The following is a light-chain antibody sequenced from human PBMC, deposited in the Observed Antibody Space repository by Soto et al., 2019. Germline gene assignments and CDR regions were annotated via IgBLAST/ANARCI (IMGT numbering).Light chain of an antibody. CDR3: QQYNNWPPLS. CDR2: GAY. V-gene: IGKV3D-15*01. J-gene: IGKJ4*01. Sequence: EIVMTQSPATLSVSPGERATLSCRASQSVSSNLAWYQQKPGQAPRLLIYGAYTRATSIPARFSGSGSGREFTLTNSGVQSEGFAVYYCQQYNNWPPLSFGGGPKVEIK. CDR1: QSVSSN.